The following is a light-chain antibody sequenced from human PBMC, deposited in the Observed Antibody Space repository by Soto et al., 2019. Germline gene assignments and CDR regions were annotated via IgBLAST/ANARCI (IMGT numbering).Light chain of an antibody. J-gene: IGKJ2*01. CDR2: SAS. CDR3: QQSRT. Sequence: EIVMTQSPAILSVSPGERATLSCRASQSVHDNLAWYQQKPGQVPRLLIHSASTRATGLPARFSGSGSGTEFTLTISNLQSEDFAVYYCQQSRTFAQGTKLEIK. V-gene: IGKV3-15*01. CDR1: QSVHDN.